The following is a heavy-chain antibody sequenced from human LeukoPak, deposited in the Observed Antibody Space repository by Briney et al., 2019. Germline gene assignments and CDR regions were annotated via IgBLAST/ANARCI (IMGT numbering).Heavy chain of an antibody. CDR3: ARVITMVRAFDY. D-gene: IGHD3-10*01. V-gene: IGHV4-4*07. J-gene: IGHJ4*02. CDR1: GGSISSYY. Sequence: SETLSLTCTVSGGSISSYYWSWIRQPAGKGLEWIGRIYTSGSITYNPSLKSRVSMSVDTSKNQFSLKLSSVTAADTAVYYCARVITMVRAFDYWGQGTLVTVSS. CDR2: IYTSGSI.